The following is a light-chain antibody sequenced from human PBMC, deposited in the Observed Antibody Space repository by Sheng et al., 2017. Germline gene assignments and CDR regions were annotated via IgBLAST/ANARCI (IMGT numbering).Light chain of an antibody. V-gene: IGKV1-6*01. CDR1: QGIRIH. Sequence: AIQMTQSPSSLSASVGDRVTITCRASQGIRIHLGWYQQKPGTAPKLLIYAASSLQSGVPSRFSGSGSGTDFTLSISSLQSEDFATYYCLQDYTYPWTFGQGTKVGNQT. CDR2: AAS. CDR3: LQDYTYPWT. J-gene: IGKJ1*01.